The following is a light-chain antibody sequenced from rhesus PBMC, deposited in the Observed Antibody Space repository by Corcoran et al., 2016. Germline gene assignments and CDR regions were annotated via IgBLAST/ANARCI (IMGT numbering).Light chain of an antibody. CDR3: QQYSSSPFT. Sequence: DIQMTQSPSSLSASVGDTVTITCRASQSISSWLAWYQQKPGKAPNLLIYKASTLQSGVPSRFSGSGYGTDCTLTISSLQSEDFATYYCQQYSSSPFTFGPGTKLDIK. CDR2: KAS. V-gene: IGKV1-22*01. CDR1: QSISSW. J-gene: IGKJ3*01.